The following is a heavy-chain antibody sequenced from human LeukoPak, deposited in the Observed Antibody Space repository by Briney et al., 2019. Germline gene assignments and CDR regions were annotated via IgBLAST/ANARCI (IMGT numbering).Heavy chain of an antibody. V-gene: IGHV3-7*01. D-gene: IGHD3-16*01. CDR1: GFPFDRYW. CDR3: ARQPIYEAYFDF. J-gene: IGHJ4*02. CDR2: IKHDGSEK. Sequence: GGSLRLSCVASGFPFDRYWMSWVRQAPGKGLEWVANIKHDGSEKNFVDSVKGRSTISRDNAENSLFLQMNSLRADDTAVYFCARQPIYEAYFDFWGQGTLVTVSS.